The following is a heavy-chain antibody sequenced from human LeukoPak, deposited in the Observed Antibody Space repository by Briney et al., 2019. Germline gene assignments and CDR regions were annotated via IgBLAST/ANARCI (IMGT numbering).Heavy chain of an antibody. CDR3: ARYSGSYYYFDY. CDR2: IDWDDDK. CDR1: GFSLSTSGMS. J-gene: IGHJ4*02. D-gene: IGHD1-26*01. V-gene: IGHV2-70*11. Sequence: SGPTLVNPTQTLTLTCTFSGFSLSTSGMSVSWIRQPPGKALEWLACIDWDDDKYYSTSLKTRLTISKDTSKNQVVLTMTNMDPVDTATYYCARYSGSYYYFDYWGQGTLVTVSS.